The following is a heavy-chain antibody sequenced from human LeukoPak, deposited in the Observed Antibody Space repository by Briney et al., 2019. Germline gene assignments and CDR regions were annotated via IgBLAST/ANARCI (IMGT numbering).Heavy chain of an antibody. V-gene: IGHV4-59*12. CDR3: ARELGTLTFDY. D-gene: IGHD4/OR15-4a*01. CDR2: IYYSGST. J-gene: IGHJ4*02. CDR1: GGSISSYY. Sequence: SETLSLTCTVSGGSISSYYWSWIRQPPGKGLEWIGYIYYSGSTNYNPSLKSRVTISVDTSKNQFSLKLNSVTAADTAVYYCARELGTLTFDYWGQGTLVTVSS.